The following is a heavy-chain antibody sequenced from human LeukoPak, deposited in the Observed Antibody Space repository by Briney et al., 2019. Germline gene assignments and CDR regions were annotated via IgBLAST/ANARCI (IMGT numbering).Heavy chain of an antibody. CDR3: ARDVQSATYYYYYMDV. CDR2: IYTSGST. J-gene: IGHJ6*03. CDR1: GGSISSYY. V-gene: IGHV4-4*07. Sequence: SETLSLTCTVSGGSISSYYWSWIRQPAGKGLEWIGRIYTSGSTNYNPSLKSRVTMPVDTSKNQFSLKLSSVTAADTAVYYCARDVQSATYYYYYMDVWGKGTTVTVTS.